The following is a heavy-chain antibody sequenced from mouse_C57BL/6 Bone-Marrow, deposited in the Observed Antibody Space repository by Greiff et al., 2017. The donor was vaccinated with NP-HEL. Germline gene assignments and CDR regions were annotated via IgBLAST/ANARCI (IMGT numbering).Heavy chain of an antibody. V-gene: IGHV5-15*01. J-gene: IGHJ3*01. CDR3: ASLIYYDYDGGFAY. Sequence: EVHLVESGGGLVQPGGSLKLSCAASGFTFSDYGMAWVRQAPRKGPEWVAFISNLAYSIYYADTVTGRFTISRENAKNTLYLEMSSLRSEETAMYYCASLIYYDYDGGFAYWGQGTLVTVSA. CDR1: GFTFSDYG. CDR2: ISNLAYSI. D-gene: IGHD2-4*01.